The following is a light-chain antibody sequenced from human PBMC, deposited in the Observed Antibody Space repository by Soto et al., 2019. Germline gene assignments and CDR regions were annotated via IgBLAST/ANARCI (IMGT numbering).Light chain of an antibody. CDR3: QQSYNTPFT. CDR1: QSISSY. CDR2: AAS. V-gene: IGKV1-39*01. J-gene: IGKJ3*01. Sequence: DNQMTQSPSSLSASVGDRVTITCRASQSISSYLNWYQQKPGKAPKLLIYAASSLQSGVPSRFSGSGSGTDFTLTISSLQPEDFATYYCQQSYNTPFTFGPGTKVDIK.